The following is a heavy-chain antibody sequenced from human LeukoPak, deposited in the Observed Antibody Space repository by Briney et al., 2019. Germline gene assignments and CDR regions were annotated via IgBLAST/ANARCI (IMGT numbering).Heavy chain of an antibody. CDR1: GFTFSSYA. CDR3: VRESTYAFHI. D-gene: IGHD2/OR15-2a*01. J-gene: IGHJ3*02. CDR2: ISSSSSTI. V-gene: IGHV3-48*02. Sequence: GGSLRLSCAASGFTFSSYAMSWVRQAPGKGLEWVSYISSSSSTIYYADSVKGRFTISRDNARNSLYLQMNSLRDEDTAVYYCVRESTYAFHIWGQGTMVTVSS.